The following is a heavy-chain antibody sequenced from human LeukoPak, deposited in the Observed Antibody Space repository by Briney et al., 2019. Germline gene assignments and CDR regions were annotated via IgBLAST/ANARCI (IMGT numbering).Heavy chain of an antibody. CDR3: ARGYVGATGY. D-gene: IGHD1-26*01. V-gene: IGHV4-61*01. CDR1: GASVDSGNYY. J-gene: IGHJ4*02. CDR2: MKYSGST. Sequence: SETLSLTCTVSGASVDSGNYYWSWIRQPPGKGLEWIGYMKYSGSTIYNPSLKSRVTISVDTSKNQFSLNLNPVTAADTAVYFCARGYVGATGYWGQGTLVTVSS.